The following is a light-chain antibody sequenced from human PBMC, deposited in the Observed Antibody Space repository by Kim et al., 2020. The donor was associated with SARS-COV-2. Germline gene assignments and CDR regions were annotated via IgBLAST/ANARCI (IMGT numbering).Light chain of an antibody. Sequence: QPVLTQPPSVSGALGQRVTISCSGGSSNIGAGHDVHWYQQLPGTAPKLLIYGNSNRPSGVPDRFSGSKSGTSASLAITGLQAEDEADYYCQSYDNSLRGWMFGGGTKVTVL. J-gene: IGLJ3*02. CDR2: GNS. V-gene: IGLV1-40*01. CDR3: QSYDNSLRGWM. CDR1: SSNIGAGHD.